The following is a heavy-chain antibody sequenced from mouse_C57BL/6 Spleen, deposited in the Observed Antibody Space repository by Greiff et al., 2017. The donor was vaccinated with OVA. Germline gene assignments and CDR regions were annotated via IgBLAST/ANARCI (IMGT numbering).Heavy chain of an antibody. J-gene: IGHJ1*03. CDR1: GFNIKDDY. CDR2: IDPENGDT. D-gene: IGHD2-5*01. CDR3: TTASNYGTDWYFDV. Sequence: VQLQQSGAELVRPGASVKLSCTASGFNIKDDYMHWVKQRPEQGLEWIGWIDPENGDTDYASKLQGKATITADTSSNTAYLQLSSRKSEDTAVYYYTTASNYGTDWYFDVWGTGTTVTVSS. V-gene: IGHV14-4*01.